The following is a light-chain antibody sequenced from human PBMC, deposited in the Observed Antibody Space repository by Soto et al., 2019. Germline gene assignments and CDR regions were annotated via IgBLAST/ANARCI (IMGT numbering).Light chain of an antibody. Sequence: QSALTQPASVSGSPGQSITISCTGTSSDVGGYNYVSWYQQHPGKAPKLMIYDVSNRPSGLSNRFSGSKSGNTASLTISGLQAEDEADYYCSSYTSSSTPRVFGTGTKLTVL. CDR1: SSDVGGYNY. CDR2: DVS. J-gene: IGLJ1*01. V-gene: IGLV2-14*01. CDR3: SSYTSSSTPRV.